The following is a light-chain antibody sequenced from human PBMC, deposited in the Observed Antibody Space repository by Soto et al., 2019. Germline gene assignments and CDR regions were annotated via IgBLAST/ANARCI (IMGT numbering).Light chain of an antibody. V-gene: IGKV3-11*01. CDR3: QQRSDWPPIT. J-gene: IGKJ5*01. CDR1: QSVSSSY. Sequence: ENVLTQSPGTLSLSPGERATLSCRASQSVSSSYLAWYQQKPGQAPRLLIYDASNRATGIPARFSGSGSGTDFTLTISSLEPEDFAVYYCQQRSDWPPITFGQGTRLAIK. CDR2: DAS.